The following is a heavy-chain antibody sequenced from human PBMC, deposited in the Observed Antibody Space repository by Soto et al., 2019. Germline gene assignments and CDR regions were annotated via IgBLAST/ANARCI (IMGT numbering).Heavy chain of an antibody. CDR3: AKARGSSTPAPGSY. CDR1: GFTFSTYA. V-gene: IGHV3-23*01. CDR2: ISGSGGGT. J-gene: IGHJ1*01. Sequence: GGALRLSCAASGFTFSTYAMSWVRQAPGKGLEWVSVISGSGGGTYYADSVKGRFTIARDNSKNTLSLQMNSLRAEDTAVYYCAKARGSSTPAPGSYWGQGIQVNVSS. D-gene: IGHD2-2*01.